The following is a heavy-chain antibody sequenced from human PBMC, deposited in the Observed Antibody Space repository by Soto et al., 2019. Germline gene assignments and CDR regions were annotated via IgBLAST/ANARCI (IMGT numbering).Heavy chain of an antibody. V-gene: IGHV4-39*01. J-gene: IGHJ4*02. CDR3: ARHGAHYYGSGSYYQEAFDY. Sequence: SETLSLTCTVSGGSISSSSHYWGWIRQPPGKGLEWSGSINYSGNTYYNPSLKSRVTISVDTSKNQFSLKLSSVTAADTAVYYCARHGAHYYGSGSYYQEAFDYWGQGTLVTVSS. CDR1: GGSISSSSHY. CDR2: INYSGNT. D-gene: IGHD3-10*01.